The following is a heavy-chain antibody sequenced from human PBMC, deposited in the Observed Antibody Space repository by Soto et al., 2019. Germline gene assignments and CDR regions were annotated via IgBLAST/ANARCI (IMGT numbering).Heavy chain of an antibody. CDR2: IYSSGNT. CDR3: ARVSSPFGY. D-gene: IGHD3-16*01. CDR1: GFTVRSNY. J-gene: IGHJ1*01. Sequence: GGSLRFSCAVSGFTVRSNYMNWVRQAPGKGLEWVSTIYSSGNTYYADSVKGRFTISRDDPKNTLYLQMHSLRAEDTGVYFCARVSSPFGYWGQGTLVTVSS. V-gene: IGHV3-53*01.